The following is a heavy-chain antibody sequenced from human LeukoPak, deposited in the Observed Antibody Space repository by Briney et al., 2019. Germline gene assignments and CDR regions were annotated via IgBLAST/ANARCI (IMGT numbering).Heavy chain of an antibody. J-gene: IGHJ4*02. Sequence: SVKVSCKASGGTFSSYAISWVRQAPGQGLEWMGGIIPIFGTANYAQKFQGRVMITADESTSTAYMELSSLRSEDTAVYYCARGLEYSSSSYFDYWGQGTLVTVSS. CDR2: IIPIFGTA. CDR3: ARGLEYSSSSYFDY. V-gene: IGHV1-69*13. CDR1: GGTFSSYA. D-gene: IGHD6-6*01.